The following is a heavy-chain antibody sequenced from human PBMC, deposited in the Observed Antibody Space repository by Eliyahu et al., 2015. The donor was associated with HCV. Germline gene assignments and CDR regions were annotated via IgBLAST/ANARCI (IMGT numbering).Heavy chain of an antibody. CDR2: FWWWEP. CDR3: ARSIGGSAAYFDF. CDR1: GASISSGAYY. Sequence: QVQLQESGPGLVKPSETLSLTCTVSGASISSGAYYWSWIRAARRQGPRVVWGLFWWWEPQFNPSLTSRVTISRDTSKNQLSLRLTAVTAADTGVFYCARSIGGSAAYFDFWGQGALITVSS. J-gene: IGHJ4*02. V-gene: IGHV4-61*02. D-gene: IGHD3-16*01.